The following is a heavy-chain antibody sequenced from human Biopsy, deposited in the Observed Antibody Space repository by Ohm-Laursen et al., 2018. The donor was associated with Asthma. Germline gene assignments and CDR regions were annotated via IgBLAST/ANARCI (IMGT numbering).Heavy chain of an antibody. CDR1: GDAMSTSGSY. D-gene: IGHD6-6*01. V-gene: IGHV4-39*02. CDR3: ARAVSSSSYWYFDL. J-gene: IGHJ2*01. Sequence: GTLSLTCIVSGDAMSTSGSYWGWIRQSPGKGLEWIGSIYYSGRTYYNPSLESRVTISADTSKNHFSLKVTSVTATDTAVYYCARAVSSSSYWYFDLWGRGDLVTVSS. CDR2: IYYSGRT.